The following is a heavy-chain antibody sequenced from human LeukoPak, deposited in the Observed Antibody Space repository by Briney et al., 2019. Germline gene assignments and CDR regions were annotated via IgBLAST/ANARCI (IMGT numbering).Heavy chain of an antibody. D-gene: IGHD3-3*01. J-gene: IGHJ4*02. V-gene: IGHV1-2*02. CDR2: INPNSGGT. Sequence: ASVKVSCKASGYTFTGYYMHWVRQAPGQGLGWMGWINPNSGGTNYAQKFQGRVTMTRDTSISTAYMELSRLRSDDTAVYYCARDLDDFWSGYSQYYFDYWGQGTLVTVSS. CDR3: ARDLDDFWSGYSQYYFDY. CDR1: GYTFTGYY.